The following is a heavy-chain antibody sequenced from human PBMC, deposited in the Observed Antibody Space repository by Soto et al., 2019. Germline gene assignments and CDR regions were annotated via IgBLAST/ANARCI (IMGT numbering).Heavy chain of an antibody. V-gene: IGHV1-2*02. J-gene: IGHJ5*02. D-gene: IGHD2-15*01. CDR1: GYTFTGYY. CDR3: ARVRRYCSGGSCVWFDP. Sequence: QVQLVQSGAEVKKPGASVKVSCKASGYTFTGYYMHWVRQAPGQGLEWMGWINPNSGGTNYAQKFQGRATMTRDTSISTAYMELSRLRSDDTAVYYCARVRRYCSGGSCVWFDPWGQGTLVTVSS. CDR2: INPNSGGT.